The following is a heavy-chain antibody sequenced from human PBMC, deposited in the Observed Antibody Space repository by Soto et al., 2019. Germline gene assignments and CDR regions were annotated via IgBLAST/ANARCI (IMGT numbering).Heavy chain of an antibody. D-gene: IGHD6-13*01. CDR3: TRDASRDSSARGWFDP. Sequence: PGGSVRLSGAASGFTFRSFTMNWVRQAPGKGLEWVSTISSNSAYIYYTDALRGRFTISRDNAKNSLHLQMNSLRAEDTAVYYCTRDASRDSSARGWFDPWGPGTLVTVSS. V-gene: IGHV3-21*01. J-gene: IGHJ5*02. CDR2: ISSNSAYI. CDR1: GFTFRSFT.